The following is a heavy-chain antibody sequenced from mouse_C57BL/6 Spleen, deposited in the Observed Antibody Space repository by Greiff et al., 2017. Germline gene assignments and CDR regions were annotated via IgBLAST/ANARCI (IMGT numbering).Heavy chain of an antibody. CDR2: IYPGDGDT. CDR3: ARGGLGSYYFDY. D-gene: IGHD4-1*01. J-gene: IGHJ2*01. CDR1: GYAFSSSW. Sequence: QVTLKVSGPELVKPGASVKISCKASGYAFSSSWMNWVKQRPGKGLEWIGRIYPGDGDTNYNGKFKGKATLTADTSSSTAYMQLSSLTSEDSAVYFCARGGLGSYYFDYWGQGTTLTVSS. V-gene: IGHV1-82*01.